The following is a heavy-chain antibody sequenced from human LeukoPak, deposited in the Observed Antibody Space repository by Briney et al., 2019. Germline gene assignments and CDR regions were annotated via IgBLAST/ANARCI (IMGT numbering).Heavy chain of an antibody. V-gene: IGHV3-15*01. J-gene: IGHJ6*02. Sequence: PGRSLRLSCAASGFTFSNAWMSWVRQAPGKGLEWVGRIKSKADGGTIDYAAPVKGRFTISRDDSKNTLYLQMNSLKTEDTAVYYCTTAPYIVVVVAARMDVWGQGTMVTVSS. D-gene: IGHD2-15*01. CDR3: TTAPYIVVVVAARMDV. CDR2: IKSKADGGTI. CDR1: GFTFSNAW.